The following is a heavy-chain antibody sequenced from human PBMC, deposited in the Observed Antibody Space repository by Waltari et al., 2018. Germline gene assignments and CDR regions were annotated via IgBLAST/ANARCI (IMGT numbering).Heavy chain of an antibody. CDR1: GFTFSSYS. J-gene: IGHJ6*02. Sequence: VQLVESGGGLVQPGGSLRLSCAASGFTFSSYSMNWVRQAPGKGLEWVSYISSSSSTIYYADSVKGRFTISRDNAKNSLYLQMNSLRAEDTAVYYCARDRTYYDVRGGGMDVWGQGTTVTVSS. V-gene: IGHV3-48*01. D-gene: IGHD3-22*01. CDR3: ARDRTYYDVRGGGMDV. CDR2: ISSSSSTI.